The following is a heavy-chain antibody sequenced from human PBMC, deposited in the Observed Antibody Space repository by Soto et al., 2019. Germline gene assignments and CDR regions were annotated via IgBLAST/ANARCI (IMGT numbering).Heavy chain of an antibody. D-gene: IGHD7-27*01. J-gene: IGHJ4*02. CDR3: VRDLLGSGGHFDY. V-gene: IGHV3-33*01. Sequence: VQLVESGGGVVQPGRSLRLSCAASGFIFSSFGMHWVRQAPGKGLEWVAHIWYDGSNTYYADSVKGRFTISRDNSRNTLYLQMNSLRAGDTAVYHCVRDLLGSGGHFDYWGQGTLVTVAS. CDR1: GFIFSSFG. CDR2: IWYDGSNT.